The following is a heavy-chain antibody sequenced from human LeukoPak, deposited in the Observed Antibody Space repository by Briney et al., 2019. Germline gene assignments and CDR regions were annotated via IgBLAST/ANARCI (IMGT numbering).Heavy chain of an antibody. CDR2: INTNTGNP. CDR3: ARVSRGYSYGYRALLFY. J-gene: IGHJ4*02. Sequence: GASVKVSCKASGYTFTSYAMNWVRQAPGQGLEWMGWINTNTGNPTYAQGFTGRFVFSLDTSVSTAYLQISSLKAEDTAVYYCARVSRGYSYGYRALLFYWGQGTLVTVSS. D-gene: IGHD5-18*01. CDR1: GYTFTSYA. V-gene: IGHV7-4-1*02.